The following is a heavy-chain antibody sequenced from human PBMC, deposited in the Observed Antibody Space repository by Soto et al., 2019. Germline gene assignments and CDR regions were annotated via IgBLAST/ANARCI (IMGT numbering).Heavy chain of an antibody. D-gene: IGHD2-8*01. Sequence: QVQLQQWGAGLLKPSETLSLRCAVNGGAFSGYYWSWIRQPPGKGLEWIGEMNHAGSTNYNPSLKSRVTMSVDTSKNQFSLNLTSLTAADTAVYYCARGNIVLMIFGRMDFYGLDVWGQGTTVSVSS. CDR3: ARGNIVLMIFGRMDFYGLDV. V-gene: IGHV4-34*01. J-gene: IGHJ6*02. CDR2: MNHAGST. CDR1: GGAFSGYY.